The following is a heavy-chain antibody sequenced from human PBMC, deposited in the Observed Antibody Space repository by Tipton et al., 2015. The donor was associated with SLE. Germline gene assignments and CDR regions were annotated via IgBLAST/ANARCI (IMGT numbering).Heavy chain of an antibody. CDR1: GYSISSGYY. D-gene: IGHD1-26*01. J-gene: IGHJ4*02. V-gene: IGHV4-38-2*01. Sequence: TLSLTCAVSGYSISSGYYLGWIRQPPGKGLEWIGSIYHSGSTYYNPSLKSRVTISVDTSKNQFSLKLSSVTAADTAVYYCARVSRGSRTDYFDYWGQGTLVTVSS. CDR2: IYHSGST. CDR3: ARVSRGSRTDYFDY.